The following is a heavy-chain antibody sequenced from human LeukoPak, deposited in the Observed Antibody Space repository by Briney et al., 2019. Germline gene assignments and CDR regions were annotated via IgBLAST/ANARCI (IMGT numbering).Heavy chain of an antibody. J-gene: IGHJ4*02. D-gene: IGHD2-21*01. CDR1: GFTFSNAW. CDR3: ARGPLWSHFDY. V-gene: IGHV4-34*01. Sequence: GSLRLSCAASGFTFSNAWMSWIRQPPGKGLEWIGEINHSGSTNYNPSLKSRVTISVDTSKNQFSLKLSSVTAADTAVYYCARGPLWSHFDYWGQGTLVTVSS. CDR2: INHSGST.